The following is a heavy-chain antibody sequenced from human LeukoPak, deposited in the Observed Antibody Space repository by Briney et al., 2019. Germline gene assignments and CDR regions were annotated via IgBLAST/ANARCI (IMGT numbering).Heavy chain of an antibody. CDR2: INAGNGDT. J-gene: IGHJ4*02. Sequence: GASVKVSCKASGYTFINYAIHWVRQAPGQGLEWMGWINAGNGDTKYSQNLQGRVTMTRDTSTSTVYMELSSLRSEDTAVYYCARVKAAAGTWGCFDYWGQGTLVTVSS. V-gene: IGHV1-3*01. CDR3: ARVKAAAGTWGCFDY. D-gene: IGHD6-13*01. CDR1: GYTFINYA.